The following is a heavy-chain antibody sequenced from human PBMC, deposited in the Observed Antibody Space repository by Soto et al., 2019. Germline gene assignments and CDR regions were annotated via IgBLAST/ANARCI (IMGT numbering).Heavy chain of an antibody. D-gene: IGHD2-15*01. CDR2: IIPIFGTA. J-gene: IGHJ6*02. V-gene: IGHV1-69*12. CDR1: GGTFSSYA. CDR3: SRRYCSGDSCYYYGMDV. Sequence: QVQLVQSGAEVKKRGSSMKVSCKASGGTFSSYAISWVRQAPGQGLEWMGGIIPIFGTANYAQKFQGRVTITADESTSTAYMELSSLRSEDTAVYYCSRRYCSGDSCYYYGMDVWGQGTTVTVSS.